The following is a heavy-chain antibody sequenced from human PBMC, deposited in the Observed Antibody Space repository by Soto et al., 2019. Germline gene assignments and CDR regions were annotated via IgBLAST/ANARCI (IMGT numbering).Heavy chain of an antibody. CDR3: AKDRSGYRGFQAFDY. V-gene: IGHV3-30*18. CDR2: ISYDGSNK. CDR1: GFTFSSYG. J-gene: IGHJ4*02. D-gene: IGHD3-9*01. Sequence: GGSLRLSCAASGFTFSSYGMHWVRQAPGKGLEWVAVISYDGSNKYYADSVKGRFTISRDNSKNTLYLQMNSLRAEDTAVYYCAKDRSGYRGFQAFDYWGQGTLVTVSS.